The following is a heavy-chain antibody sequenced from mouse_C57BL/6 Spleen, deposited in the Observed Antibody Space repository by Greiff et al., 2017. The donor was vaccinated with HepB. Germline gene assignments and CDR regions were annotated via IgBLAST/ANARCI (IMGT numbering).Heavy chain of an antibody. CDR2: ISSGSSTI. Sequence: DVHLVESGGGLVKPGGSLKLSCAASGFTFSDYGMHWVRQAPEKGLEWVAYISSGSSTIYYADTVKGRFTISRDNAKNTLFLQMTSLRSEDTAMYYCAQGYYGSSYWFAYWGQGTLVTVSA. J-gene: IGHJ3*01. CDR3: AQGYYGSSYWFAY. D-gene: IGHD1-1*01. CDR1: GFTFSDYG. V-gene: IGHV5-17*01.